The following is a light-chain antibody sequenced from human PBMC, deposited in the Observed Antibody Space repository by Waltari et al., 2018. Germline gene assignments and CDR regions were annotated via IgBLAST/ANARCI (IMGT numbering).Light chain of an antibody. CDR1: QSISSW. CDR2: KAS. CDR3: QQSSSTPPT. J-gene: IGKJ1*01. V-gene: IGKV1-5*03. Sequence: DIQMTQSPSTLSASVGDRVTITCRASQSISSWLAWYQQKPGKAPKLLIYKASSLESGVPSRFSGSGSGTEFTLTISSLQPDDFATYYCQQSSSTPPTFAQGTKVEVK.